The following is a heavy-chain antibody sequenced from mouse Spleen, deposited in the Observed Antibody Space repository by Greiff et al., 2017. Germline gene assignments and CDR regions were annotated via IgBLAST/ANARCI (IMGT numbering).Heavy chain of an antibody. CDR1: GYAFSSSW. CDR2: IYPGDGDT. V-gene: IGHV1-82*01. D-gene: IGHD2-5*01. Sequence: VQLQQSGPELVKPGASVKISCKASGYAFSSSWMNWVKQRPGKGLEWIGRIYPGDGDTNYNGKFKGKATLTADKSSSTAYMQLSSLTSEDSAVYFCARLYSNYGGYYAMDYWGQGTSVTVSS. CDR3: ARLYSNYGGYYAMDY. J-gene: IGHJ4*01.